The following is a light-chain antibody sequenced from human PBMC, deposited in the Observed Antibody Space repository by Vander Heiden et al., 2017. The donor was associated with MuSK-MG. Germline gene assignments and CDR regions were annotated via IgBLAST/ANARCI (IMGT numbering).Light chain of an antibody. CDR3: QQYNSYSEMFT. J-gene: IGKJ3*01. CDR1: QSISNW. CDR2: KAS. V-gene: IGKV1-5*03. Sequence: DIQMTQSPSTLSASVGDRVTITCRASQSISNWLAWYQQKPGKAPKLLIYKASSLERGVPSRFSGGGSGTEFTLTISSLQPDDFATYYCQQYNSYSEMFTFGPGTKVDIK.